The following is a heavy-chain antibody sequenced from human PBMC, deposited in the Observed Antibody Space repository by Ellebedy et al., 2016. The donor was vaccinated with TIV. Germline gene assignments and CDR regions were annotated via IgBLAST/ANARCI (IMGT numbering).Heavy chain of an antibody. D-gene: IGHD5-24*01. V-gene: IGHV3-7*01. CDR2: IREDGGDK. CDR1: GFTFSSYA. Sequence: PGGSLRLSCAASGFTFSSYAIHWVRQAPGKGLEWVANIREDGGDKYYLDSVKGRFAISRDDAETTTFLQMNSLRAEDTALYFCARVGRSPHNWSFDYWGQGTLVTVSP. J-gene: IGHJ4*02. CDR3: ARVGRSPHNWSFDY.